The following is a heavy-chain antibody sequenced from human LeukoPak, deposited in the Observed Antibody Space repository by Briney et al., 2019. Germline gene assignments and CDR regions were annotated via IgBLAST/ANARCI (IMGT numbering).Heavy chain of an antibody. CDR1: GFTFSSYA. D-gene: IGHD6-19*01. V-gene: IGHV3-30*04. CDR3: TRQQPGYSSGWYGRYYYMDV. J-gene: IGHJ6*03. Sequence: GGSLRLSCAASGFTFSSYAMHWVRQAPGKGLEWVAVISYDGSNKYYADSVKGRFTISRDNSKNTAYLQMNSLKTEDTAVYYCTRQQPGYSSGWYGRYYYMDVWGKGTTVTVSS. CDR2: ISYDGSNK.